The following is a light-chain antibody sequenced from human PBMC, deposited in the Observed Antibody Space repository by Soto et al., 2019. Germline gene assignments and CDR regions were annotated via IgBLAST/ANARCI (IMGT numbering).Light chain of an antibody. J-gene: IGKJ2*01. Sequence: DIQMTRSPSSLSASVGDRVTITCRASQSISNYLNWYQQKPGKAPNLLIYIASNLHSGVPSRFSGSGSGTDFTLTISSLQPEDFATYYCQQSYSTPYTFGQGTKVDIK. CDR1: QSISNY. CDR3: QQSYSTPYT. V-gene: IGKV1-39*01. CDR2: IAS.